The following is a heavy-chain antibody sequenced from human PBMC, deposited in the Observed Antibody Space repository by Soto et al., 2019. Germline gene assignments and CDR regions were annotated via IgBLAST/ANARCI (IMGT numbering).Heavy chain of an antibody. D-gene: IGHD3-10*01. CDR3: ARDYGSGSYYHYYYYYYIDV. J-gene: IGHJ6*03. V-gene: IGHV4-59*01. CDR1: GGSISSYY. Sequence: QVQLQESGPGLVKPSETLSLTCTVSGGSISSYYWSWIRQPPGKGLEWIGYIYYSGSTNYNPSLKSRVTIAVDTSKNQFSLKLSSVTAADTAVYYCARDYGSGSYYHYYYYYYIDVWGKGTTVTVSS. CDR2: IYYSGST.